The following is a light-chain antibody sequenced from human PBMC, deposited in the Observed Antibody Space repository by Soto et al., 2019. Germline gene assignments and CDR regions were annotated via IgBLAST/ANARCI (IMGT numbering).Light chain of an antibody. Sequence: PLSCWASQSVSSNLAWYQQRPGQAPRLLIYGASTRAAGIPARFSGSGSGTDFTLTISGLQSEDSAVYYCQQYNDWPPELTFGGGTEVEIK. V-gene: IGKV3-15*01. J-gene: IGKJ4*01. CDR2: GAS. CDR3: QQYNDWPPELT. CDR1: QSVSSN.